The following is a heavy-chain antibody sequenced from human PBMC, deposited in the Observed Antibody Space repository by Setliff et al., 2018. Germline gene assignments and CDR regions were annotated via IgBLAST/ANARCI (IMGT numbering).Heavy chain of an antibody. CDR3: ARQAVAGSDAFDI. V-gene: IGHV5-51*01. D-gene: IGHD6-19*01. CDR2: IYPSDSDT. CDR1: GYRFTSYW. Sequence: GESLKISCKGSGYRFTSYWIGWVRQIPGKGLECMGTIYPSDSDTRYSPSFQGQVTISADKSISTAYLQWSSLKASDTAMYYCARQAVAGSDAFDIWGQGTMVTVSS. J-gene: IGHJ3*02.